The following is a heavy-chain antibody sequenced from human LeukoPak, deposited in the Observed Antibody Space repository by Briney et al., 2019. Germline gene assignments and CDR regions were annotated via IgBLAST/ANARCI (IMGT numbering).Heavy chain of an antibody. J-gene: IGHJ5*02. V-gene: IGHV4-31*03. Sequence: PSETLSLTCIVSGGSISSGGYYWSWIRQHPGKGLEWIGYIYYSGSTYYNPSLKSRVTISVDTSKNQFSLKLSSVTAADTAVYYCARGPHIVVVTAIPRVNNWFDPWGQGTLVTASS. CDR2: IYYSGST. D-gene: IGHD2-21*02. CDR1: GGSISSGGYY. CDR3: ARGPHIVVVTAIPRVNNWFDP.